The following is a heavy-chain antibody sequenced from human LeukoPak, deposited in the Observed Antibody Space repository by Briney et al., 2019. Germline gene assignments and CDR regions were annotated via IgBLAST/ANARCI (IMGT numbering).Heavy chain of an antibody. CDR2: ISSSGTYI. Sequence: RPGGSLRLSCAASGFTFSRYTMNWVRQAPGKGLEWVSSISSSGTYIFYADSVKGRFTISRDNAKNSLYLQVNSLRAEDTAVYYCARNPDWAYFDYWGQGALVTVSS. V-gene: IGHV3-21*01. CDR3: ARNPDWAYFDY. D-gene: IGHD3-9*01. J-gene: IGHJ4*02. CDR1: GFTFSRYT.